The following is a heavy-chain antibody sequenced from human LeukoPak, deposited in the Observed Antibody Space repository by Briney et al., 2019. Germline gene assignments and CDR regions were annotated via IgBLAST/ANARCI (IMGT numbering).Heavy chain of an antibody. CDR2: ISYDAKSS. D-gene: IGHD3-10*01. Sequence: GGSLRLSCVTSGFTLSSYGMHWVRQVPGKGLEWVAVISYDAKSSYHVDSVKGRFTISRDNSKNTLYLQMNSLRGEDTAVYYCAKTWRGRGYYGYGPSEYFYYMDVWGKGTTVTISS. V-gene: IGHV3-30*18. CDR3: AKTWRGRGYYGYGPSEYFYYMDV. CDR1: GFTLSSYG. J-gene: IGHJ6*03.